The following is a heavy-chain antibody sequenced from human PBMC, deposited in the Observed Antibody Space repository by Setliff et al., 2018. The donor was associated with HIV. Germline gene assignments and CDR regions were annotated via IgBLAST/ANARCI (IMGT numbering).Heavy chain of an antibody. CDR2: VNDSGSI. CDR3: ARGRGPMGGDAFDI. V-gene: IGHV4-34*01. Sequence: TLSLTCAVYGGSLNTNHWSWIRQSPGKGLEWIGEVNDSGSINYNPSLKSRITISADASKNQFSLKLTSMIAADTAMFYCARGRGPMGGDAFDIWGQGTMVTVSS. CDR1: GGSLNTNH. D-gene: IGHD3-10*01. J-gene: IGHJ3*02.